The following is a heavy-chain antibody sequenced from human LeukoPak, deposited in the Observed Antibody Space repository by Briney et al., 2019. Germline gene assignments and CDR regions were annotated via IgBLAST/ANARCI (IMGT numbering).Heavy chain of an antibody. CDR1: GVTFSEYN. D-gene: IGHD2-15*01. J-gene: IGHJ6*03. CDR2: ISRSGSAK. CDR3: ARVLRYCSGGNCYSGGLGYMDV. V-gene: IGHV3-11*01. Sequence: GGSLRLSCAASGVTFSEYNMRWIRQAPGKGLEWVSSISRSGSAKYYADSVKGRFTISRDNAKNSLFLQMNSLRAEDTAVYYCARVLRYCSGGNCYSGGLGYMDVWGKGTTVTISS.